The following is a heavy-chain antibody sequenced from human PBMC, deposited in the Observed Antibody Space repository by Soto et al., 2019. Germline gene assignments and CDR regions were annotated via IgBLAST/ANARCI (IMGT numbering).Heavy chain of an antibody. CDR2: ISSSGTTI. J-gene: IGHJ3*01. V-gene: IGHV3-48*03. CDR1: GFTFRDYE. CDR3: ARRIWDPAVVAVATRGAFDV. Sequence: LRLSCAASGFTFRDYEMHWVRQAPGKGLQWVSYISSSGTTIYYSESVKGRFTISRDTAKNSLYLQLSGLRADDTAVYYCARRIWDPAVVAVATRGAFDVWGQGTMVTVSS. D-gene: IGHD2-15*01.